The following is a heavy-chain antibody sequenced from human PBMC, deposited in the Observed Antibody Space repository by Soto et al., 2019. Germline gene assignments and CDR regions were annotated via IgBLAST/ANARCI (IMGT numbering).Heavy chain of an antibody. J-gene: IGHJ5*02. CDR3: AKDSRSYSSGLNWFDP. CDR2: INENGAR. D-gene: IGHD6-19*01. V-gene: IGHV3-23*01. CDR1: GFIFSSYA. Sequence: GGSLRLSCEASGFIFSSYAMSWVRQAPGKGLEWVSSINENGARKYADSVKGRFTISRDNSKKTVYLKMNSLRVDDAAIYYCAKDSRSYSSGLNWFDPWGQGTLVTVSS.